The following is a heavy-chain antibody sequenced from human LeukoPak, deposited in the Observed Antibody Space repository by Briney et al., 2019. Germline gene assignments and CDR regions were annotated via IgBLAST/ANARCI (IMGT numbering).Heavy chain of an antibody. CDR3: TREDDFWSGPFDY. V-gene: IGHV3-30*03. CDR2: ISYDGSNK. CDR1: GFTFSSYG. Sequence: GGSLRLSCAASGFTFSSYGMHWVRQAPGKGLEWVAVISYDGSNKYYADSVKGRFTISRDNSKNTLYLQMNSLRAEDTAVYYCTREDDFWSGPFDYWGQGTLVTVSS. D-gene: IGHD3-3*01. J-gene: IGHJ4*02.